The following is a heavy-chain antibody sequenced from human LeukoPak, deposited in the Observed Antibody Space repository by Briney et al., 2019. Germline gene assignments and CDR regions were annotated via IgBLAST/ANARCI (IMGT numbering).Heavy chain of an antibody. D-gene: IGHD3-10*01. CDR1: GFTFSSYG. J-gene: IGHJ4*02. CDR3: AKGGSYYGSGTHDY. CDR2: ISGSGGST. Sequence: PGGTLRLSCAASGFTFSSYGMSWVRQAPGKGLEWVSAISGSGGSTYYADSVKGRFTISRDNSKNTLYLQMNSLRAEDTAVYYCAKGGSYYGSGTHDYWGQGTLVTVSS. V-gene: IGHV3-23*01.